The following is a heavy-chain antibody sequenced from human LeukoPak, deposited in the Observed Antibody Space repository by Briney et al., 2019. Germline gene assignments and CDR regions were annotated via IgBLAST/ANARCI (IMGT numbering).Heavy chain of an antibody. CDR1: GYTFTGYY. J-gene: IGHJ6*03. V-gene: IGHV1-2*02. D-gene: IGHD6-19*01. Sequence: ASVKVSCKASGYTFTGYYVHWVRQAPGQGLEWMGWINPNSGGTNYAQKFQGSVTMTRDTSISTAYVELSRLRSDDTAVYYCARDNPIAVAGTNYYYMDVWGKGTTVTVSS. CDR3: ARDNPIAVAGTNYYYMDV. CDR2: INPNSGGT.